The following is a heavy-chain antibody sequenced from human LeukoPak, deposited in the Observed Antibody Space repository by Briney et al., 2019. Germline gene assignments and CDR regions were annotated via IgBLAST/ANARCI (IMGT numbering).Heavy chain of an antibody. CDR1: GYTFTSYG. CDR2: ISAYNGNT. V-gene: IGHV1-18*01. Sequence: ASVKVSCKASGYTFTSYGISWVRQAPGQGLEWMGWISAYNGNTNYAQKLQGRVTMTTDTSTSTAYIELRSLRSDDTAVYYCARDPGYCSSTSCYTWWGQEDWFDPWGQGTLVTVSS. D-gene: IGHD2-2*02. CDR3: ARDPGYCSSTSCYTWWGQEDWFDP. J-gene: IGHJ5*02.